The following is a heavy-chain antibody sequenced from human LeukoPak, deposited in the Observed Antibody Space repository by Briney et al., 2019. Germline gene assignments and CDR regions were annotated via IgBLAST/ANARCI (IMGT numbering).Heavy chain of an antibody. CDR3: AKDSNFWSGYEFDY. D-gene: IGHD3-3*01. J-gene: IGHJ4*02. CDR2: IKTDGSIT. CDR1: GFSFSVYW. V-gene: IGHV3-74*01. Sequence: GGPLRLSCAASGFSFSVYWMHWVRQAPGKGPVWVSRIKTDGSITDYADFVKGRFTISRDNAKNSLYLQMNSLRAEDMALYYCAKDSNFWSGYEFDYWGQGTLVTVSS.